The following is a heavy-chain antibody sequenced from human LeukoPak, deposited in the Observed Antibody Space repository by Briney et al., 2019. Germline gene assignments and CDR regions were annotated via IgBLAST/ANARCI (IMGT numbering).Heavy chain of an antibody. CDR2: INPNSGGT. Sequence: ASVKVSCKASGYTFTSYGISWVRQAPGQGLEWMGWINPNSGGTNYAQKFQGWVTMTRDTSISTAYMELSRLRSDDTAVYYCARDKYGSGSYYMTNWFDPWGQGTLVTVSS. V-gene: IGHV1-2*04. J-gene: IGHJ5*02. D-gene: IGHD3-10*01. CDR1: GYTFTSYG. CDR3: ARDKYGSGSYYMTNWFDP.